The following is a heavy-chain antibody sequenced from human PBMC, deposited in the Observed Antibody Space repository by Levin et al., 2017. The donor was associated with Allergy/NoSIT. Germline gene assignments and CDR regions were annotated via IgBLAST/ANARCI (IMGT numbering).Heavy chain of an antibody. CDR2: IGTAGDT. CDR1: GFTFSRYD. V-gene: IGHV3-13*01. D-gene: IGHD2-21*01. Sequence: PPGGSLRLSCAASGFTFSRYDMHWVRQLPGKGLQWVAAIGTAGDTYYLGSVRGRFTISRTNAKNSLYLQMNNLRVGDTALYYCASSAIGDWYFHFWGRGTVVTVSS. CDR3: ASSAIGDWYFHF. J-gene: IGHJ2*01.